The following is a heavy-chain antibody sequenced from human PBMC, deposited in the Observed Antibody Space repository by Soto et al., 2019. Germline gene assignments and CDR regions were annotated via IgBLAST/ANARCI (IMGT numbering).Heavy chain of an antibody. J-gene: IGHJ3*02. CDR3: ARGPSALDYGDHDYAFDI. D-gene: IGHD4-17*01. Sequence: SETLSLTCAVSGGSISSGGYSWSWIRQPPGKGLEWIGYIYHSGSTYYNPSLKSRVTISVDRSKNQFSLKLSSVTAADTAVYYCARGPSALDYGDHDYAFDIWGQGTMVTVSS. CDR2: IYHSGST. V-gene: IGHV4-30-2*01. CDR1: GGSISSGGYS.